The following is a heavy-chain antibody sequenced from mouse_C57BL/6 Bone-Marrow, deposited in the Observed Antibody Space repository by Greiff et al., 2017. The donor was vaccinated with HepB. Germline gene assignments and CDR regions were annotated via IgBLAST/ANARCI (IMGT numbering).Heavy chain of an antibody. CDR2: IDPNSGGT. V-gene: IGHV1-72*01. CDR1: GYTFTSYW. D-gene: IGHD1-1*01. CDR3: ERDGNITTVVAYYFGC. Sequence: QVQLQQPGAELVKPGASVKLSCKASGYTFTSYWMHWVKQRPGRGLEWIGRIDPNSGGTKYNEKFKSKATLTVDKPSSTAYMQLSSLTSEDSAVYYCERDGNITTVVAYYFGCWGQGTTLTVSS. J-gene: IGHJ2*01.